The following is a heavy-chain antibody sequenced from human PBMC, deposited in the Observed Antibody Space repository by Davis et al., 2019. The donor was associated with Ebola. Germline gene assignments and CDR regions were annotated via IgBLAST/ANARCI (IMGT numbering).Heavy chain of an antibody. CDR2: VTGGGEST. CDR3: ARGGTTVTTPLDY. CDR1: GFSFSNSA. V-gene: IGHV3-23*01. J-gene: IGHJ4*02. Sequence: GESLKISCAASGFSFSNSAMNWVRQAPGKGLEWVSVVTGGGESTYYADSVKGRFTISRDNAKNTLYLQMNSLRAEDTAVYYCARGGTTVTTPLDYWGQGTQVTVSS. D-gene: IGHD4-11*01.